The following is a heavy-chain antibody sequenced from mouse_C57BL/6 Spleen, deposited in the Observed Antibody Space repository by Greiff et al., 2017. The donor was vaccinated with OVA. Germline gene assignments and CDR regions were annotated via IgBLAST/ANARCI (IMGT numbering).Heavy chain of an antibody. J-gene: IGHJ2*01. CDR1: GYTFTSYW. V-gene: IGHV1-53*01. Sequence: QVQLQQPGTELVKPGASVKLSCKASGYTFTSYWMHWVKQRPGQGLEWIGNINPSNGGTNYNEKFKSKATLTVDKSSSTAYMQLSSLTSEDSAVYYCARGPLSYDGSCYFDYWGQGTTLTVSS. D-gene: IGHD1-1*01. CDR2: INPSNGGT. CDR3: ARGPLSYDGSCYFDY.